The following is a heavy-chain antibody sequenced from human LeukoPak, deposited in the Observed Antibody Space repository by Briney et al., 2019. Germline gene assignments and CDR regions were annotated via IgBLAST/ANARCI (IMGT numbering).Heavy chain of an antibody. D-gene: IGHD3-22*01. J-gene: IGHJ4*02. V-gene: IGHV4-4*07. Sequence: SETLSLTCTVSGGSISCYYWSWIRQPAGKGLEWIGRIYTSGSTNYNPSLKSRVTMSVDTSKNQFSLKLSSVTAADTAVYHCARDRGAYYDSGVDYWGQGTLVTVSS. CDR2: IYTSGST. CDR1: GGSISCYY. CDR3: ARDRGAYYDSGVDY.